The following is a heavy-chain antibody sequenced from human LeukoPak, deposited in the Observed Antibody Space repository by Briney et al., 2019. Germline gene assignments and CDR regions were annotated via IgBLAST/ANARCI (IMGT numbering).Heavy chain of an antibody. D-gene: IGHD3-3*01. J-gene: IGHJ5*02. CDR2: IYYSGST. V-gene: IGHV4-59*01. CDR3: ASSALSYYDFWSGNNWFDP. Sequence: PSETLSLTXTVSGGSISSYYWSWIRQSPGKGLEWIGYIYYSGSTNYNPSLKSRVTISVDTSKNQFSLKLSSVTAADTAVYYCASSALSYYDFWSGNNWFDPWGQGTLVTVSS. CDR1: GGSISSYY.